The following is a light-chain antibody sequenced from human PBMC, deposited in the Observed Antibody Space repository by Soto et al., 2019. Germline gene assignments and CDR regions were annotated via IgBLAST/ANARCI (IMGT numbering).Light chain of an antibody. V-gene: IGKV3-20*01. CDR3: QQYSSLWT. J-gene: IGKJ1*01. Sequence: EIVLTQPPGTLSLSPGERATLYCRTSQSVSNNYLAWYQQKPGQAPRLLIYGASSRATGIPDRFSGSGSGTDFTLSISRLEPEDFAVYYCQQYSSLWTFGQGTKVDIK. CDR1: QSVSNNY. CDR2: GAS.